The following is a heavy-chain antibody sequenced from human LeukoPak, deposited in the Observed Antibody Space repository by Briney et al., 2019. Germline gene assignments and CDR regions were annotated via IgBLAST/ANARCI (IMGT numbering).Heavy chain of an antibody. V-gene: IGHV3-7*03. CDR1: GFTFSSYG. CDR2: IKEDGSER. CDR3: ARLDSSGYYPFDD. D-gene: IGHD3-22*01. Sequence: PGGSLRLSCAASGFTFSSYGMHWVRQTPGKGLEWVASIKEDGSERQYVDSVKGRFSISRDNTKGSLFLQLNSLRAEDTAVYYCARLDSSGYYPFDDWGQGTLVTVSS. J-gene: IGHJ4*02.